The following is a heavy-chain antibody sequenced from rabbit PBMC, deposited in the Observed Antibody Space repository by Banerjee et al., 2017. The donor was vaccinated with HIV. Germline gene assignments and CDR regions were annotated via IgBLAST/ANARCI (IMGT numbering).Heavy chain of an antibody. Sequence: QEQLEESGGDLVKPEGSLTLTCTASGFSFSSGYWICWVRQAPGKGLEWIGCIVTGDGSTYYASWVNGRFTISKTSSTTVTLQVTSLTAADTATYFCARGGAETDYYINLWGQGTLVTVS. CDR2: IVTGDGST. J-gene: IGHJ4*01. CDR1: GFSFSSGYW. D-gene: IGHD1-1*01. V-gene: IGHV1S45*01. CDR3: ARGGAETDYYINL.